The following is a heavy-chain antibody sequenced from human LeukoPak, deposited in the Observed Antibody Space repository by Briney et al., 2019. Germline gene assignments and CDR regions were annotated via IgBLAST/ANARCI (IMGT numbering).Heavy chain of an antibody. V-gene: IGHV1-46*01. CDR3: ARGGPYHGWDY. J-gene: IGHJ4*02. CDR1: GYTFSSYY. CDR2: IDPNDGST. D-gene: IGHD2-15*01. Sequence: ASVKVSCKASGYTFSSYYMRWARQAPGQGLEWVGGIDPNDGSTIYARNLQGRVTMTSDTSTSTVYMELSSLRYEDTAVYYCARGGPYHGWDYWGQGTLVTVSS.